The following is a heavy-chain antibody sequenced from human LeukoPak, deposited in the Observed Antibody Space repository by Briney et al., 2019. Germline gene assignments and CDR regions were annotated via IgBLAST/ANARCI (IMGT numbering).Heavy chain of an antibody. CDR1: GGSISSYY. V-gene: IGHV4-59*01. CDR3: ARDHTLLWFGESLSPWFDP. CDR2: IYYSGST. D-gene: IGHD3-10*01. Sequence: SETLSLTCTVSGGSISSYYWSWIRQPPGKGLEWIGYIYYSGSTNYNPSLKSRVTISVDTSKNQFSLKLSSVTAADTAVYYCARDHTLLWFGESLSPWFDPWGQGTLVTVSS. J-gene: IGHJ5*02.